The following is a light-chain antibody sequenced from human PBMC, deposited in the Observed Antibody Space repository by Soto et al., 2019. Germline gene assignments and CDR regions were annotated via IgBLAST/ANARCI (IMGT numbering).Light chain of an antibody. Sequence: QSALTQPPSASGSPGQSVSISCTGTSSDVGAYNYVSWYQQHPGKAPKLMIYDVSKRPSGVPDRFSGSKSGNTASLTVSGLQAEDEAEYYCSSYAGSVYVFGTGTKLTVL. CDR3: SSYAGSVYV. CDR2: DVS. J-gene: IGLJ1*01. V-gene: IGLV2-8*01. CDR1: SSDVGAYNY.